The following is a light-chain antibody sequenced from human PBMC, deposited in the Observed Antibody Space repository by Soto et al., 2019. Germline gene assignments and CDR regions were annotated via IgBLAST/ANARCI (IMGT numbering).Light chain of an antibody. Sequence: EILFTQSPGTLSLSPGERATLSCRASQSVSSSYLAWYQQKPGTAPRLLIYGASSRATGIPDRFSGSGCGTDFTLTISRLEPEDFAVYYCQQYGSSPWGFTFGPGTKVDIK. CDR2: GAS. CDR3: QQYGSSPWGFT. J-gene: IGKJ3*01. V-gene: IGKV3-20*01. CDR1: QSVSSSY.